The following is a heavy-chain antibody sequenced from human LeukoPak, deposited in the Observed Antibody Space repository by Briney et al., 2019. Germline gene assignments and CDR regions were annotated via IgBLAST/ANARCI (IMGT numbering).Heavy chain of an antibody. J-gene: IGHJ5*01. CDR3: TMWSSMYWFDS. Sequence: GGSLRLSCAASGVTVSNNYMSWVRQAPGKGPECVSVIYSGGSSYYAESVKGRFTISRDNSKNTLYLQMNSLRAEDTAVYYCTMWSSMYWFDSWGQGTLVTVSS. CDR2: IYSGGSS. V-gene: IGHV3-66*01. CDR1: GVTVSNNY. D-gene: IGHD3-10*02.